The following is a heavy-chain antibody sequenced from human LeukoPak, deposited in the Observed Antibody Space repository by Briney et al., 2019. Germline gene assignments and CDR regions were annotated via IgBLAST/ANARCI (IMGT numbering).Heavy chain of an antibody. J-gene: IGHJ6*03. CDR1: GGTSSSYA. CDR3: ARVNRGYSYAYSSNYYYYYYMDV. V-gene: IGHV1-69*06. CDR2: IIPIFGTA. Sequence: SVKVSCKASGGTSSSYAIGWVRQAPGQGLEWMGGIIPIFGTANYAQKFQGRVTITADKSTSTAYMELSSLRSEDTAVYYCARVNRGYSYAYSSNYYYYYYMDVWGKGTTVTVSS. D-gene: IGHD5-18*01.